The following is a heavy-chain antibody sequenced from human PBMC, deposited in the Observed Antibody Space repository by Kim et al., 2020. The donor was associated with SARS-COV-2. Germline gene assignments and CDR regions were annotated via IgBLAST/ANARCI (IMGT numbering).Heavy chain of an antibody. J-gene: IGHJ5*02. D-gene: IGHD4-17*01. CDR2: ISAYNGNT. CDR3: ARDGEDYGDYTSWGWFDP. V-gene: IGHV1-18*01. Sequence: ASVKVSCKASGYTFTSYGISWVRQAPGQGLEWMGWISAYNGNTNYAQKLQGRVTMTTDTSTSTAYMELRSLRSDDTAVYYCARDGEDYGDYTSWGWFDPWGQGTLVTVSS. CDR1: GYTFTSYG.